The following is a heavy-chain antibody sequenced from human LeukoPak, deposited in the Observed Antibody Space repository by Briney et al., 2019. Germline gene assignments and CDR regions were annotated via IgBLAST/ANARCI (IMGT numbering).Heavy chain of an antibody. Sequence: ASVKVSCKASVYTFTGYYMHWVRQAPGQGLEWMGWINPNSGGTNYAQKFQGRVTMTRDTSISTAYMELSRLRSDDTAVYYCARGGGVGATSYFDYWGQGTLVTVSS. D-gene: IGHD1-26*01. CDR1: VYTFTGYY. V-gene: IGHV1-2*02. CDR2: INPNSGGT. J-gene: IGHJ4*02. CDR3: ARGGGVGATSYFDY.